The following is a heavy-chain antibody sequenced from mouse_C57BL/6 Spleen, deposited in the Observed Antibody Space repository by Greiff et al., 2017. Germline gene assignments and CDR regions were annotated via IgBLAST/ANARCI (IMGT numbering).Heavy chain of an antibody. CDR3: AKGGSYYYGSSYPFDY. D-gene: IGHD1-1*01. V-gene: IGHV1-64*01. Sequence: QVQLQQPGAELVKPGASVKLSCKASGYTFTSYWMHWVKQRPGQGLEWIGMIHPNSGSTNYNEKFKSKATLTVDKSSSTAYMQLSSLTSEDSAVYYCAKGGSYYYGSSYPFDYWGQGTTLTVSS. CDR2: IHPNSGST. J-gene: IGHJ2*01. CDR1: GYTFTSYW.